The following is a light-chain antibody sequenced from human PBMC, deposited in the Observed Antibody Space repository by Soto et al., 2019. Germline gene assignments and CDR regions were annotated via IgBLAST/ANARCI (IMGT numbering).Light chain of an antibody. CDR3: QSYDSGLSAWV. Sequence: QSVLTQPPSVSRAPGQSVTISCAGSRSNIGAGYDVHWYQQVPGTAPKVLIYGNSNRPSGVPDRFSGSQSGTSASLAITGLQAEDEADYHCQSYDSGLSAWVFGGGTKLTVL. CDR2: GNS. V-gene: IGLV1-40*01. J-gene: IGLJ3*02. CDR1: RSNIGAGYD.